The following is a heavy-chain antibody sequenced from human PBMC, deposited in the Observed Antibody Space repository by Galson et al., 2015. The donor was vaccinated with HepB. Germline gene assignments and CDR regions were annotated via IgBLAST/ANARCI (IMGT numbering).Heavy chain of an antibody. J-gene: IGHJ6*03. CDR3: ARARHYDSSGTYYYYYMDV. CDR2: IYYSGST. D-gene: IGHD3-22*01. Sequence: ETLSLTCTVSGGSISSSSYYWGWIRQPPGKGLEWIGSIYYSGSTYYNPSLKSRVTISVDTSKNQFSLKLSSVTAADTAVYYCARARHYDSSGTYYYYYMDVWGKGTTVTVSS. CDR1: GGSISSSSYY. V-gene: IGHV4-39*07.